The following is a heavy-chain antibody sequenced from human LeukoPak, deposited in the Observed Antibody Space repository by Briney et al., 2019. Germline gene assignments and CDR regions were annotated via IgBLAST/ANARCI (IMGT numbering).Heavy chain of an antibody. D-gene: IGHD3-22*01. CDR3: AKDSRAFYDSSGSFDY. Sequence: PGASLRLSCAASGFTFTSYAMSWVRQAPGKGLEWVSTISGSDRSAYSADSVKSRFIISRDNSKNTLYLQMNSLRAEDTAVYYCAKDSRAFYDSSGSFDYWGQGTLVTVSS. CDR1: GFTFTSYA. V-gene: IGHV3-23*01. J-gene: IGHJ4*02. CDR2: ISGSDRSA.